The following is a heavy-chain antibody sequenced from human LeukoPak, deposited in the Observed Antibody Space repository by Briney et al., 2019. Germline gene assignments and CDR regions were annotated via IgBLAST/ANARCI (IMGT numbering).Heavy chain of an antibody. J-gene: IGHJ4*02. CDR2: ISSSSSTI. V-gene: IGHV3-48*04. CDR1: GFTFSSYS. CDR3: ARDRGRYSSSRIDY. Sequence: GGSLRLSCAASGFTFSSYSMNWVRQAPGEGLEWVSYISSSSSTIYYADSVKGRFTISRDNAKNSLYLQMNSLRAEDTAVYYCARDRGRYSSSRIDYWGQGTLVTVSS. D-gene: IGHD6-13*01.